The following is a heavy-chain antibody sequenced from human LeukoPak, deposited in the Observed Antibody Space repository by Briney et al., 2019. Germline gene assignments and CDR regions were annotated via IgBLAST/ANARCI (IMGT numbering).Heavy chain of an antibody. V-gene: IGHV1-2*02. CDR1: GYTFTGYY. CDR3: ARVISRFGYSPPESDY. CDR2: INPNSGGT. D-gene: IGHD5-18*01. J-gene: IGHJ4*02. Sequence: GASVKVSCKASGYTFTGYYMHWVRQAPGQGLEWMGWINPNSGGTNYAQKFQGRVTMTRDTSISTAYMELSRLRSDDTAVYYCARVISRFGYSPPESDYWGQGTLVTVSS.